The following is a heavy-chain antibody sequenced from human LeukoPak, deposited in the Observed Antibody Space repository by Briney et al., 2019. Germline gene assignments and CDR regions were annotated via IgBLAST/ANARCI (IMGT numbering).Heavy chain of an antibody. CDR1: GFTFSSYA. Sequence: PGGSLRLSCAASGFTFSSYAMSWVRQAPGKGLEWVSAISGSGGSTYYADSVKGRFTISRDNSKNTIYLQMNSLRAEDTAVYYCATYHDNSGYSPHLDYWGQGTLVTVSS. D-gene: IGHD3-22*01. CDR2: ISGSGGST. CDR3: ATYHDNSGYSPHLDY. J-gene: IGHJ4*02. V-gene: IGHV3-23*01.